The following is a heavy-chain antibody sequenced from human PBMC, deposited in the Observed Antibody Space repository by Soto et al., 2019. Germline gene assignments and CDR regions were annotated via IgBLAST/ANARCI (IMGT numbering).Heavy chain of an antibody. CDR2: IIPILGIA. V-gene: IGHV1-69*08. J-gene: IGHJ4*02. D-gene: IGHD3-10*01. CDR3: ARDDGFGELYYFDY. Sequence: QVQLVQSGAEVKKPGSSVKVSCKASGGTFSSYTISWVRQAPGQGLEWMGRIIPILGIANYAQKFQGRVTITADKSTSTAYMELSSLRSEDTAVYYCARDDGFGELYYFDYWGQGTLVTVSS. CDR1: GGTFSSYT.